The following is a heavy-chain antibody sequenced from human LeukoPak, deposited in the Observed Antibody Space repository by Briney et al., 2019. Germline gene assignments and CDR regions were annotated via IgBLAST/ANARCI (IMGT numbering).Heavy chain of an antibody. CDR1: GFTFSSYG. CDR3: ARVKQWTYYGMDV. Sequence: AGGSLRLSCAASGFTFSSYGIQWVRQAPGKGLEWVAVISNDGGDKHYADSVKGRFTIFRDNSKNTIYLQMNSLRAEDTAVYYCARVKQWTYYGMDVWGQGTTVTVSS. D-gene: IGHD6-19*01. V-gene: IGHV3-30*03. J-gene: IGHJ6*02. CDR2: ISNDGGDK.